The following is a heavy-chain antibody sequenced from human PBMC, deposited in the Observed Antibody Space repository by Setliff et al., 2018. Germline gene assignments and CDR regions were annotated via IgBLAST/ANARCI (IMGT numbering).Heavy chain of an antibody. J-gene: IGHJ4*02. CDR2: IYISGSA. Sequence: PSETLSLTCTVSGGSISSYSWSWIRQPAGKGLEWIGRIYISGSANYNPSLKSRVTMAVDTSQNQFSLKLSSVTAADTAVYYCARWGPYGAGNYPPFDYWGQGALVTVSS. CDR3: ARWGPYGAGNYPPFDY. D-gene: IGHD3-10*01. V-gene: IGHV4-4*07. CDR1: GGSISSYS.